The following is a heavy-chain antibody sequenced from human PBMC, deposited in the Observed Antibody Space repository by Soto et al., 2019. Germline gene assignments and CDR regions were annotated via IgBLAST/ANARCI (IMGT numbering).Heavy chain of an antibody. D-gene: IGHD4-17*01. Sequence: QVQLVESGGGVVQPRRSLRLSCAASGFTFSSYGMHWVRQAPGKGLEWVAVISYDGSNKYYADSVKGRFTISRDNSKNTLYLQMNSLRAEDTAVYYCAKPTVITHNYYGMDVWGQGTTVTVSS. J-gene: IGHJ6*02. CDR2: ISYDGSNK. CDR1: GFTFSSYG. V-gene: IGHV3-30*18. CDR3: AKPTVITHNYYGMDV.